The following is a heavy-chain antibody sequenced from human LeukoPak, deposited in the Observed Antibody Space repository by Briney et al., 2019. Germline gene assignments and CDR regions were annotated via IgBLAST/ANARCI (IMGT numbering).Heavy chain of an antibody. Sequence: GGSLRLSCAASGFSVSDNYMNWVRQAPGKGLEWVSVIYGGDFTQYAGSVRGRFTISRDNSKNTVYLQMNSLRAEDTAVYYCAREELLGPFDIWGQGTMVTVSS. CDR3: AREELLGPFDI. J-gene: IGHJ3*02. V-gene: IGHV3-53*01. D-gene: IGHD1-7*01. CDR1: GFSVSDNY. CDR2: IYGGDFT.